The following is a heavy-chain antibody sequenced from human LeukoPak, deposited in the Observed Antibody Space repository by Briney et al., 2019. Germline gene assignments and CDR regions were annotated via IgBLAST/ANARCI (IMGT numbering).Heavy chain of an antibody. D-gene: IGHD2-21*02. J-gene: IGHJ6*02. V-gene: IGHV1-2*04. CDR3: ARDRSRGDCVGDCYSEIYYYCGMDV. Sequence: ASVKVSCKASGYTFTGYYMDWVRQAPGQGLEWMGWINPNSGGTNYAQKFQGWVTMTRDTSISTAYMELSRLRSDDTAVYYCARDRSRGDCVGDCYSEIYYYCGMDVWGQGTTVTVSS. CDR2: INPNSGGT. CDR1: GYTFTGYY.